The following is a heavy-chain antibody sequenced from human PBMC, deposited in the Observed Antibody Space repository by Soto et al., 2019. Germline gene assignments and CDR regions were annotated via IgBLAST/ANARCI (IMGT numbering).Heavy chain of an antibody. CDR1: GCSISSYY. Sequence: SETLSLTCTVSGCSISSYYWSWIRQPPGKGLEWIRYIYYSGSTNYNPSLKSRVTISVDTSKNQFSLKLSSVTAADTAVYYFARAGRYYGSGSYHQPQTNWGQGTLVTVSS. V-gene: IGHV4-59*01. CDR2: IYYSGST. D-gene: IGHD3-10*01. CDR3: ARAGRYYGSGSYHQPQTN. J-gene: IGHJ4*02.